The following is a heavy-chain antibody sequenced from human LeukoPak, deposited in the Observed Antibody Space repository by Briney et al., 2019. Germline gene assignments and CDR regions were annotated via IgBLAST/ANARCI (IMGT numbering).Heavy chain of an antibody. V-gene: IGHV4-31*03. D-gene: IGHD5-12*01. J-gene: IGHJ4*02. CDR1: GGSISSGGYY. Sequence: PSETLSLTCTVSGGSISSGGYYWSWIRQHPGKGLEWIGYIYYSGSTYYNPSLKSRVTISVDTSKNQFSLKLSSVTAADTAVYYCARQGGYSGYVDYWGQGILVTVSS. CDR2: IYYSGST. CDR3: ARQGGYSGYVDY.